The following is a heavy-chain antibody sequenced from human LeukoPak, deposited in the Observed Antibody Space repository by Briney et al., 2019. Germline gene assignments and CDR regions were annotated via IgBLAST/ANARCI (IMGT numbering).Heavy chain of an antibody. D-gene: IGHD1-14*01. CDR1: GSSVGTTHS. CDR3: ARQGKTTSLFDW. J-gene: IGHJ4*02. Sequence: PSETLSLTCTVSGSSVGTTHSWGWIRQSPGKGLEWIGTIYHRGNTYYSSSLKSRVTMSVDTSKKQFSLKLSSVTAADTAVYYCARQGKTTSLFDWWGQGTLVTVSS. CDR2: IYHRGNT. V-gene: IGHV4-38-2*02.